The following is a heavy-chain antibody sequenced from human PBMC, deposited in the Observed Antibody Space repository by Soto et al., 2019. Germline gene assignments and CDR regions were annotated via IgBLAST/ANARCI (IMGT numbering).Heavy chain of an antibody. J-gene: IGHJ3*02. CDR2: IKQDGSEK. D-gene: IGHD3-22*01. V-gene: IGHV3-7*05. Sequence: GGSLRLSCAASGFTFSSYWMSWVRQAPGKGLEWVANIKQDGSEKNYVDSVKGRFTISRDNAKNSLYLQMNSLRAEDTAVYYCARGYYYDSSGYYPHDAFDIWGQGTMVTVSS. CDR3: ARGYYYDSSGYYPHDAFDI. CDR1: GFTFSSYW.